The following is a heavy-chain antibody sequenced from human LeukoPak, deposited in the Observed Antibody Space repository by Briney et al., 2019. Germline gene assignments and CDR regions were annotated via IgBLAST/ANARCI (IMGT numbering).Heavy chain of an antibody. V-gene: IGHV1-69*06. CDR1: GGTFSSYA. Sequence: SVKVSCKASGGTFSSYAISWVRQAPGQGLEWTGGIIPIFGTANYAQKFQGRVTMTEDTSTDTAYMELSSLRSEDTAVYYCATGPVYTLDYWGQGTLVTVSS. J-gene: IGHJ4*02. CDR3: ATGPVYTLDY. CDR2: IIPIFGTA.